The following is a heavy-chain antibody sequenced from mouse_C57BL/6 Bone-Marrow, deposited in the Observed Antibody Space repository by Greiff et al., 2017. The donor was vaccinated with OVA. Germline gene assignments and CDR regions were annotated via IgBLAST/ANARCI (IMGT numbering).Heavy chain of an antibody. Sequence: EVQLQQSGPELVKPGASVKISCKASGYTFTDYYMNWVKQSHGKSLEWIGDINPNNGGTSYNQKFKGKATLTVDKSSSTAYMELRSLTSEDSAVYYCARESSGYGDYWGQGTTLTVSS. V-gene: IGHV1-26*01. CDR3: ARESSGYGDY. CDR1: GYTFTDYY. CDR2: INPNNGGT. D-gene: IGHD3-2*02. J-gene: IGHJ2*01.